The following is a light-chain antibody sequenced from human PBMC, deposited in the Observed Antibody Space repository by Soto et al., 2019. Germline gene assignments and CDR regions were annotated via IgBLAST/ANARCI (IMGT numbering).Light chain of an antibody. CDR2: GAS. J-gene: IGKJ1*01. V-gene: IGKV3-20*01. CDR3: QQYGSSPRT. CDR1: QSISSTY. Sequence: EIVLTQSPGILSLSPGERATLSCRASQSISSTYLAWYQQKPGQAPGLLIYGASSRATGIPDRFSGSGSGTEFTLTISRLEPEDFAVFYCQQYGSSPRTFGQGTKVEIK.